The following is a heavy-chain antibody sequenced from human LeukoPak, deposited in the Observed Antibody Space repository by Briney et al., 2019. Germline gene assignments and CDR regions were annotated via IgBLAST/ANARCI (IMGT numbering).Heavy chain of an antibody. CDR2: IYTSGST. CDR3: ARDGPIYCSSTSCGWFDP. Sequence: SETLSLTCTVSGGSISSYYWSWIRQPAGKGLEWIGRIYTSGSTNYNPSLKSRVTMSVDTSKNQFSLKLSSVTAADTAVYYCARDGPIYCSSTSCGWFDPWGQGTLVTVSP. J-gene: IGHJ5*02. D-gene: IGHD2-2*01. V-gene: IGHV4-4*07. CDR1: GGSISSYY.